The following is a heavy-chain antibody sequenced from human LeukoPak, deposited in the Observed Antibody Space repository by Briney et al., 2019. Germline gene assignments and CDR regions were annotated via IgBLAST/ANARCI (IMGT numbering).Heavy chain of an antibody. CDR1: GFMFPNHW. D-gene: IGHD2-15*01. CDR2: INERGSET. V-gene: IGHV3-7*01. Sequence: GGSLRLSCAASGFMFPNHWMTWVPQAPGKGLEWVANINERGSETYYADYVKGRFTISRDNTKKSLFLQLNSLSVEDTAMYYCAKDYSFSNFNWGQGTLVTVSS. J-gene: IGHJ4*02. CDR3: AKDYSFSNFN.